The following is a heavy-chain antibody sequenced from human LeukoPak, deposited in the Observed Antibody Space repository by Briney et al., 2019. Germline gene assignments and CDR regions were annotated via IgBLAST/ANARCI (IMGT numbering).Heavy chain of an antibody. CDR1: GGSFSGYY. CDR2: INHSGST. D-gene: IGHD6-19*01. V-gene: IGHV4-34*01. J-gene: IGHJ4*02. CDR3: AREQWLVGGNY. Sequence: PSETLSLTCAVYGGSFSGYYWSWLRQPPGKGLEWIGEINHSGSTNYNPSLKSRVTISVDTSKNQFSLKLSSVTAADTAVYYCAREQWLVGGNYWGQGTLVTVSS.